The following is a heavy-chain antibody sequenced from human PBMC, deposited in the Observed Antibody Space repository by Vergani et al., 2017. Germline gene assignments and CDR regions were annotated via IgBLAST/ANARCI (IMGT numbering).Heavy chain of an antibody. CDR3: ARSLVACKGGY. CDR2: IKEDGTEK. V-gene: IGHV3-7*01. CDR1: GFNVGHYW. D-gene: IGHD6-19*01. Sequence: EVQLVESGGDFVQPGGSLPLSCAASGFNVGHYWMSWVRQAPGKGLEWVANIKEDGTEKYYLDSVKGRFTISRDIAENSIYLEMNSLRVEDTAVYFCARSLVACKGGYWGQGTRVAVSS. J-gene: IGHJ4*02.